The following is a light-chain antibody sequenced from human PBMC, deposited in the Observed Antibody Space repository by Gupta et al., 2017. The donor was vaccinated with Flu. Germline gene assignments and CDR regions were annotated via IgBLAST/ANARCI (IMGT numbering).Light chain of an antibody. Sequence: EIVMTQSPATLSVSPGERATLSCRASQSVSSNLAWYQQKPGQAPRLLIYGASTRATGIPARFSGSGYGTEFTLTISSLQSEDFAVYYCQQYYYWPPSTFGPGTKMEIK. CDR1: QSVSSN. CDR3: QQYYYWPPST. CDR2: GAS. J-gene: IGKJ2*01. V-gene: IGKV3-15*01.